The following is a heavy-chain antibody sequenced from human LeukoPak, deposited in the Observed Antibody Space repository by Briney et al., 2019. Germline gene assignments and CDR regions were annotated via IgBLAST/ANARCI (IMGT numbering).Heavy chain of an antibody. CDR2: IYSGGST. D-gene: IGHD2-2*01. V-gene: IGHV3-66*01. Sequence: GGSLRLSCAASGFTFSDYNMNWVRQAPGKGLEWVSVIYSGGSTYYADSVKGRFTISRDNSKNTLYLQMNSLRAEDTAVYYCASYRYCSSTSCYRLGAFDIWGQGTMVTVSS. CDR1: GFTFSDYN. J-gene: IGHJ3*02. CDR3: ASYRYCSSTSCYRLGAFDI.